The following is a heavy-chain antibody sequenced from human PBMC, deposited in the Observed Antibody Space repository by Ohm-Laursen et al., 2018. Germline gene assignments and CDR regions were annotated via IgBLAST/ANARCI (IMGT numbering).Heavy chain of an antibody. CDR3: ARHMIVGRITDAFGI. J-gene: IGHJ3*02. V-gene: IGHV3-21*01. D-gene: IGHD1-26*01. CDR1: GFTFSSYN. CDR2: IGSTTNYI. Sequence: SLRLSCTAAGFTFSSYNMNWVRQAPGKGLEWVSSIGSTTNYIYHADSVKGRFTISRDNAKNSLSLQMNSLRAEDTAVYYCARHMIVGRITDAFGIWGQGTMVTVSS.